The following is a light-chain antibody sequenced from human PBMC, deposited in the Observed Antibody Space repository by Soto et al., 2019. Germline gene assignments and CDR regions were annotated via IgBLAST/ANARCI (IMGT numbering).Light chain of an antibody. J-gene: IGLJ1*01. V-gene: IGLV2-8*01. Sequence: SSSSLPPSARGSSGQSCSFSCIGTSSYVGTYDYVSWYQQYPGKAPKLLIYGVTRRPSGVPDRFSGYKSGNTAALTVSGLQAEDEAYYYCTSYTGRRMYVFETGTKVTV. CDR1: SSYVGTYDY. CDR3: TSYTGRRMYV. CDR2: GVT.